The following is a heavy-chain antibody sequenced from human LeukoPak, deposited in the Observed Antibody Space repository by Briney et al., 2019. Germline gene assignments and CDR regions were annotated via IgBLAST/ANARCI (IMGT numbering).Heavy chain of an antibody. D-gene: IGHD5-12*01. Sequence: GASVKVSCKASGYTFTSYGISWVRQAPGQGLEGMGWISAYNGNTNYAQKPQGRVTMTTDTSTSTAYMELRSLRSDDKAVYYCAREGPGVDIVATIPPYFDYWGQGTLVTVSS. J-gene: IGHJ4*02. CDR1: GYTFTSYG. CDR2: ISAYNGNT. CDR3: AREGPGVDIVATIPPYFDY. V-gene: IGHV1-18*01.